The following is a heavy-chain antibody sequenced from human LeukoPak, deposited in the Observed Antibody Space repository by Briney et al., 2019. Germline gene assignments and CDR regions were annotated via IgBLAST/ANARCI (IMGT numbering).Heavy chain of an antibody. V-gene: IGHV3-30-3*01. CDR3: ARDIVVAAATPGFYYYGMDV. D-gene: IGHD2-15*01. CDR2: ISYDGNNK. Sequence: GGSLRLSCAPSGFSFSSYAMHWVRQAPGKGLEWVAVISYDGNNKYYADSVKGRFTISRDNSKSTLFLQMNSLRAEDTAVHYCARDIVVAAATPGFYYYGMDVWGQGTTVTVSS. J-gene: IGHJ6*02. CDR1: GFSFSSYA.